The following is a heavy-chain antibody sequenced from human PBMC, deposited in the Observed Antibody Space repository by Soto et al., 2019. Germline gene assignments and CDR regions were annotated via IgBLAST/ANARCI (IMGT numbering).Heavy chain of an antibody. CDR1: GGSISSSSYY. D-gene: IGHD3-3*01. J-gene: IGHJ6*03. CDR3: GVSDYDFWDHYYYYYMDV. V-gene: IGHV4-39*01. Sequence: SETLSLTCTVSGGSISSSSYYWGWIRQPPGKGLEWIGSIYYSGSTYYNPSLKSRVTISVDTSKNQFSLKLSSVTAADTAVYYCGVSDYDFWDHYYYYYMDVWGKGTTVTVSS. CDR2: IYYSGST.